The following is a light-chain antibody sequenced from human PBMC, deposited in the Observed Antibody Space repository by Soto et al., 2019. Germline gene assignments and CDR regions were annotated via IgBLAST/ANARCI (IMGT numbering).Light chain of an antibody. CDR3: TQYDKWPRT. V-gene: IGKV3-15*01. CDR2: DVS. Sequence: EIVMTHSPATLSVSPGEIATLSCRASQSLSSTLAWYQQKPGQAPKLLMFDVSTRATGIPARFSGSGSGTEFTLTISSPQSEDFAVYYCTQYDKWPRTFGQGTKVDIK. CDR1: QSLSST. J-gene: IGKJ1*01.